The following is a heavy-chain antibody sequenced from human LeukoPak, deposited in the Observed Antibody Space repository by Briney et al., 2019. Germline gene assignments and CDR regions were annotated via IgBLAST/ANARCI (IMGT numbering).Heavy chain of an antibody. V-gene: IGHV4-59*08. CDR1: GASIRTLY. D-gene: IGHD6-6*01. CDR3: ARHGVYSSSSYFDY. J-gene: IGHJ4*02. CDR2: VYYTGST. Sequence: PSETLSLTCSVSGASIRTLYWSWIRQPPGKGLEWIGYVYYTGSTNYNPSLKSRVTIFPDTSKNQFSLRLTSVTAADTAVYYCARHGVYSSSSYFDYLGQGTLVTVSS.